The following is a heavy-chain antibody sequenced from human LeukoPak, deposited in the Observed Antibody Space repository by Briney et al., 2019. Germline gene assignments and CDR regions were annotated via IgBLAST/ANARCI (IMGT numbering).Heavy chain of an antibody. CDR2: INHSGST. CDR1: GGSFSGYY. CDR3: ARVMRTTAWFDP. V-gene: IGHV4-34*01. D-gene: IGHD4-17*01. Sequence: PSETLSLTCAVYGGSFSGYYWSWIRQPPGKGLEWIGEINHSGSTNYNPSLKSRVTISVDTSKNQFSLKLSSVTAADTAVYYCARVMRTTAWFDPWGQGILVTVSS. J-gene: IGHJ5*02.